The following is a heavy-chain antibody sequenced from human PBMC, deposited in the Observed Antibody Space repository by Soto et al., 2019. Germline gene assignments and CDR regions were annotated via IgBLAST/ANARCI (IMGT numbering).Heavy chain of an antibody. CDR3: ARDYVLERGAPEAFDI. Sequence: SQTLSLTCAISGDSVSSNSAAWNWIRQSPSRGLEWLGRTYYRSKWYNDYAVSVKSRITINPDTSKNQFSLQLNSVTPEDTAVYYCARDYVLERGAPEAFDIWGQGTMVTVSS. CDR2: TYYRSKWYN. V-gene: IGHV6-1*01. CDR1: GDSVSSNSAA. J-gene: IGHJ3*02. D-gene: IGHD3-3*01.